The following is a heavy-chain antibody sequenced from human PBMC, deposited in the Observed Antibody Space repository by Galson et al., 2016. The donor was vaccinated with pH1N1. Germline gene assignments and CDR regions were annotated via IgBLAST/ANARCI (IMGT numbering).Heavy chain of an antibody. D-gene: IGHD2-21*01. J-gene: IGHJ5*02. CDR2: INTSGMT. V-gene: IGHV4-61*02. CDR3: AMDIAVVATTWFDP. Sequence: TLSLTCIVSGDSMSSGSYYWSWIRQPAGKGLEWIGRINTSGMTKYNPSLRSRVSISVDTSKNQFSLNLNTVTAADTGIYYCAMDIAVVATTWFDPWGQGALVTVSS. CDR1: GDSMSSGSYY.